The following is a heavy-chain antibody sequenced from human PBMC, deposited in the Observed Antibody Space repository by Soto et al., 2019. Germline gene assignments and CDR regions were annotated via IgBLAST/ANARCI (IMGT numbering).Heavy chain of an antibody. J-gene: IGHJ6*02. CDR1: GYTFTSYA. V-gene: IGHV1-3*01. CDR2: INAGNGNT. Sequence: QVQLVQSGAEVKKPGASVKVSCKASGYTFTSYAMHWVRQAPGQRLEWMGWINAGNGNTKYSQKFQGRVTITRDTAXSTAYMELSSLRSEDTAVYYCASSHALYYYYGMDVWGQGTTVTVSS. CDR3: ASSHALYYYYGMDV. D-gene: IGHD2-2*01.